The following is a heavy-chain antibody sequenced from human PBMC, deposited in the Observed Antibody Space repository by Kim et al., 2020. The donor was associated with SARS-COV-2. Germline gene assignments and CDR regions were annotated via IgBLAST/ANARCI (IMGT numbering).Heavy chain of an antibody. CDR2: INHSGST. J-gene: IGHJ4*02. V-gene: IGHV4-34*01. D-gene: IGHD3-10*01. CDR3: ARGPYYGSGSYY. CDR1: GGSFSGYY. Sequence: SETLSLTCAVYGGSFSGYYWSWIRQPPGKGLEWIGEINHSGSTNYNPSLKSRVTISVDTSKNQFSLKLSSVTAADTAVYYCARGPYYGSGSYYWGQGTLVTVSS.